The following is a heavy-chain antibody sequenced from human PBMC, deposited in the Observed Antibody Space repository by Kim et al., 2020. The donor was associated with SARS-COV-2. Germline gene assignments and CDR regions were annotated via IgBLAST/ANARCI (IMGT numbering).Heavy chain of an antibody. CDR3: ARDNRPTVSDYYGMDV. CDR1: GGSISSGGYY. V-gene: IGHV4-31*03. J-gene: IGHJ6*02. D-gene: IGHD4-4*01. CDR2: IYYSGST. Sequence: SETLSLTCTVSGGSISSGGYYWSWIRQHPGKGLEWIGYIYYSGSTYYNPSLKSRVTISVDTSKNQFSLKLSSVTAADTAVYYCARDNRPTVSDYYGMDVWGQGTTVTVSS.